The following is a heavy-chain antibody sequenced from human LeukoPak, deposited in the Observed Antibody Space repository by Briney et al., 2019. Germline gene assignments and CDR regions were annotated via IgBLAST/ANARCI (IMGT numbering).Heavy chain of an antibody. CDR3: ATGLYCSSTSCYDY. Sequence: ASVKVSCKASGYPFTSYGISWVRQAPGQGLEWMGWISTYNGNTKYAQKLQGRVTMTTDTSTSTAYMELSSLRSEDTAVYYCATGLYCSSTSCYDYWGQGTLVTVSS. V-gene: IGHV1-18*01. J-gene: IGHJ4*02. D-gene: IGHD2-2*01. CDR1: GYPFTSYG. CDR2: ISTYNGNT.